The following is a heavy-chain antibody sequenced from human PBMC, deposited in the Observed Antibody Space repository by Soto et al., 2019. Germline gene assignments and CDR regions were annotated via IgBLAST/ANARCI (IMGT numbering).Heavy chain of an antibody. CDR2: INPNSGGT. D-gene: IGHD6-13*01. V-gene: IGHV1-2*04. CDR3: ARVAAAGGDYYGMDV. Sequence: QVQLVQSGAEVKKPGASVKVSCKASGYTFTGYYMHWVRQAPGQGLEWMGWINPNSGGTNYAQKFQGWVTMTRDTSISTAYMELSRLRSDDTAVYYCARVAAAGGDYYGMDVWGQGTTVTVSS. J-gene: IGHJ6*02. CDR1: GYTFTGYY.